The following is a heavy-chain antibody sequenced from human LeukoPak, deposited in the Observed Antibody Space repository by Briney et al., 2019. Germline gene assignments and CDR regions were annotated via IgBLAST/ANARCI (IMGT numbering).Heavy chain of an antibody. J-gene: IGHJ6*02. Sequence: GGSLRLSCAASGFTFSTYGMHWVRQAPGKGLEWVAVIWYDGSHKYYADSVKGRFTISRDNSKNTLYLQMNSLRAEDTAVYYCARVGSSWSFYYYCGMDVWGQGTTVTVSS. CDR1: GFTFSTYG. CDR3: ARVGSSWSFYYYCGMDV. D-gene: IGHD6-13*01. V-gene: IGHV3-33*01. CDR2: IWYDGSHK.